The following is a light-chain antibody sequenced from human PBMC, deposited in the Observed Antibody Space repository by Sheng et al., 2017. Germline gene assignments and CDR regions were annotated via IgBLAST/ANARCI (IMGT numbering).Light chain of an antibody. CDR1: QNLNNW. CDR3: QQYSDYPLS. Sequence: DIQMTQSPATLSASVGDRVTITCRASQNLNNWLAWYQQKPGKAPNLLIYKASTLETGVPSRFSGSVSGTEFTLTISSLQPDDSATYYCQQYSDYPLSFGGGTQVEIK. J-gene: IGKJ4*01. V-gene: IGKV1-5*03. CDR2: KAS.